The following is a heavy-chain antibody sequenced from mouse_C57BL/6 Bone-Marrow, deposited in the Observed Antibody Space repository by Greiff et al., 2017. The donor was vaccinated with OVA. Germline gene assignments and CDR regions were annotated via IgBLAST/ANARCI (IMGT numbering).Heavy chain of an antibody. Sequence: VQLQQSGAELVRPGASVKLSCTASGFNIKDDCMHWVKQRPEQGLEWIGWIDPENGDTEYASKFQGKATITADTSSNTAYLQLSSLTSEDTAVYYCTTIYFDYWGQGTTLTVSS. J-gene: IGHJ2*01. V-gene: IGHV14-4*01. CDR1: GFNIKDDC. CDR2: IDPENGDT. CDR3: TTIYFDY.